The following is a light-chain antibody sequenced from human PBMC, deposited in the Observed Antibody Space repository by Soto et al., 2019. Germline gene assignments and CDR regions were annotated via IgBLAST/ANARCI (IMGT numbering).Light chain of an antibody. Sequence: QSVLTQPTSVSGSPGQSIAISCTGTSSDVGGYNYVSWYQQHPGKAPKLMVYDVNDRPSGVSDRFSGSKSGNTASLTFSGLQAEDEADYYCSSYTSSSTYVFGTGTKPPS. CDR2: DVN. J-gene: IGLJ1*01. CDR3: SSYTSSSTYV. V-gene: IGLV2-14*01. CDR1: SSDVGGYNY.